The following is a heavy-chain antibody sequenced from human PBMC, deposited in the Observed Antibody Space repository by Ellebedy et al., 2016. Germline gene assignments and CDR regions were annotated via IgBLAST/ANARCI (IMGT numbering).Heavy chain of an antibody. J-gene: IGHJ4*02. Sequence: SVKVSXXASGGTFSSYAISWVRQAPGQGLEWMGGIIPIFGTANYAQKFQGRVTITADESTSTAYMELSSLRSEDTAVYYCAREEGAAVDYWGQGTLVTVSS. CDR1: GGTFSSYA. V-gene: IGHV1-69*13. D-gene: IGHD1-26*01. CDR3: AREEGAAVDY. CDR2: IIPIFGTA.